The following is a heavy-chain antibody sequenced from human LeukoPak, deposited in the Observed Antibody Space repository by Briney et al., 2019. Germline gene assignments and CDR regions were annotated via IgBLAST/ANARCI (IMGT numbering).Heavy chain of an antibody. Sequence: PSQTLSLTCSVSGGSVSSGSYYWSWIRQPAGKGLEWIGRIYTSGSTNYNPSLKSRVTMSFDASNNQFSLRLSSVTAADTAVHYCARVTTGGYYNYWGQGTLVTASS. CDR1: GGSVSSGSYY. D-gene: IGHD3-22*01. CDR3: ARVTTGGYYNY. CDR2: IYTSGST. V-gene: IGHV4-61*02. J-gene: IGHJ4*02.